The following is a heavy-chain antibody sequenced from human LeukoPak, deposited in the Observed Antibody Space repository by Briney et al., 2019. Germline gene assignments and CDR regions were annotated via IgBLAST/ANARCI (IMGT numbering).Heavy chain of an antibody. V-gene: IGHV3-23*01. CDR2: ISGSGGST. Sequence: GGSLRLSCAASGFTFSSYAMSWVRQAPGKGLEWVSAISGSGGSTYYADSVKGRFTISRDNSKNTLYLQMNSLRAEDTAVYYRAKDDGGYCSGGSCYSSLADHDAFDIWGQGTMVTVSS. CDR1: GFTFSSYA. CDR3: AKDDGGYCSGGSCYSSLADHDAFDI. J-gene: IGHJ3*02. D-gene: IGHD2-15*01.